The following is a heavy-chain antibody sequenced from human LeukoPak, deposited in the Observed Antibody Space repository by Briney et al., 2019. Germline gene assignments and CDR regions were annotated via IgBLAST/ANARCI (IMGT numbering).Heavy chain of an antibody. CDR1: GGSFSGYY. CDR2: INHSGST. CDR3: ARYCSSTSCYGNDY. D-gene: IGHD2-2*01. Sequence: KPSETLSLTCAVYGGSFSGYYWSWIRQPPGKGLEWIGEINHSGSTNYNPSLKSRVTISVDTSKNQFSLKLSSVTAADTAVYYCARYCSSTSCYGNDYWGQGTLVTVSS. J-gene: IGHJ4*02. V-gene: IGHV4-34*01.